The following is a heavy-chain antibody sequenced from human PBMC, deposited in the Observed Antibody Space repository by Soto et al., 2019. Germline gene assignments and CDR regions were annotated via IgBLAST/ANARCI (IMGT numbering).Heavy chain of an antibody. D-gene: IGHD1-26*01. V-gene: IGHV4-61*01. CDR1: GVSVSSDCYY. J-gene: IGHJ4*02. Sequence: SETLCLTSSVSGVSVSSDCYYWSWIRQPPGKGLEWIGYNHIRGRTNYNPSLGSRVAISLDTSKNQFSLTLTSVTAADTAIYYCARLLDTNSWPLDFWGQGTLVT. CDR2: NHIRGRT. CDR3: ARLLDTNSWPLDF.